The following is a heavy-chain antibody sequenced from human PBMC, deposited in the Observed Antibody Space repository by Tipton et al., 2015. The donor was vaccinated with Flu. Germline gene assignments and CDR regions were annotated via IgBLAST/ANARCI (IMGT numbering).Heavy chain of an antibody. Sequence: SLRLSCAASGFTVSSKYMGWVRQAPGKGLQWVSVIYRGGTTYVADSVKGRCTISRDNSKNTLYLQWNSLTTEDTAVYYCATLGNSGTDGFDIWGKGTMVTIS. D-gene: IGHD5-12*01. CDR1: GFTVSSKY. V-gene: IGHV3-66*02. CDR2: IYRGGTT. J-gene: IGHJ3*02. CDR3: ATLGNSGTDGFDI.